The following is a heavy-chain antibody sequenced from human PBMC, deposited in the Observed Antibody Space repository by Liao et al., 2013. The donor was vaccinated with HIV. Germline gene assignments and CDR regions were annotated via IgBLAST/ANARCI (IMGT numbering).Heavy chain of an antibody. CDR2: IYTSGST. J-gene: IGHJ6*03. Sequence: QVQLQESGPGLVKPSETLSLTCTVSGGSISSYYWSWIRQPAGKGLEWIGRIYTSGSTNYNPSLKSRVTMSVDTSKNQFSLKLSSVTAADTAVYYCASNRNYDFWSGYYYYYYMDVWGKGDHGHRLL. CDR1: GGSISSYY. D-gene: IGHD3-3*01. CDR3: ASNRNYDFWSGYYYYYYMDV. V-gene: IGHV4-4*07.